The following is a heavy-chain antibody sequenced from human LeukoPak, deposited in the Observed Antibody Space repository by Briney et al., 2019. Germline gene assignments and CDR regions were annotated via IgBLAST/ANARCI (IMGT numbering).Heavy chain of an antibody. Sequence: ASVNLSCTASGYTFTSYYMHWVRQAPGQGLEWMGIINPSGGRTISAQTFQGRVTMTRDMSTSTEYMELSSLRSEDTAVYYCARDNSVEDTAWWFDPWGQGTLVTVSS. CDR2: INPSGGRT. CDR1: GYTFTSYY. V-gene: IGHV1-46*01. J-gene: IGHJ5*02. CDR3: ARDNSVEDTAWWFDP. D-gene: IGHD4-23*01.